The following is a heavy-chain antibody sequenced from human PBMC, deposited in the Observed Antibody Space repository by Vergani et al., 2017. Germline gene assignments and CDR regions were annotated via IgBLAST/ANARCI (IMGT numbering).Heavy chain of an antibody. CDR3: ARMGGYDEGDAFRIGYFDS. D-gene: IGHD3-22*01. J-gene: IGHJ4*02. CDR1: GDSISSGFYY. V-gene: IGHV4-31*03. CDR2: IYSTGST. Sequence: QVQLQESGPGLVKPSQTLSLTCSVSGDSISSGFYYWNWIRQHPGKGLEWIGYIYSTGSTHHNPSLRRRINISVDTSKNQFSLKLNSVTAADTAMYYCARMGGYDEGDAFRIGYFDSWGPGILVTVTS.